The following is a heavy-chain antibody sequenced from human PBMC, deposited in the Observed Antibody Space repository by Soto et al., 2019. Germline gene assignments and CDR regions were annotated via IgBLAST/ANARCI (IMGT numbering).Heavy chain of an antibody. Sequence: EVQLVQSGAEVKKPGESLKISCKGSGYSFTSYWIGWVRQMPGKGLEWMGIIYPGDSDTRYSPSFQGQVTISADKSISTAYLQWSSLKASDTAMYYCARPAEWERPVSYFDYWGQGTLVTVSS. CDR1: GYSFTSYW. J-gene: IGHJ4*02. CDR2: IYPGDSDT. D-gene: IGHD1-26*01. V-gene: IGHV5-51*01. CDR3: ARPAEWERPVSYFDY.